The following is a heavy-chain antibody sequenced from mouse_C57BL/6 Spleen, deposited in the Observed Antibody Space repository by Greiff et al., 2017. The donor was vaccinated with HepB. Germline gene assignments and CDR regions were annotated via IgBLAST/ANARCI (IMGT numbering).Heavy chain of an antibody. Sequence: VQLKESGPGLVQPSQSLSITCTVSGFSLTSYGVHWVRQSPGKGLEWLGVIWSGGSTDYNAAFISRLSISKHNSKIQVFFKMNSLQAYDTAIYYCARNFNYCSNYAMVYWGQGPSVTVSS. CDR3: ARNFNYCSNYAMVY. J-gene: IGHJ4*01. CDR2: IWSGGST. D-gene: IGHD1-1*01. V-gene: IGHV2-2*01. CDR1: GFSLTSYG.